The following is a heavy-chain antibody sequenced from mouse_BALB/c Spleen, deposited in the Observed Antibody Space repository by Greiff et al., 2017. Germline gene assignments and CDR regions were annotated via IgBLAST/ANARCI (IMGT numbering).Heavy chain of an antibody. CDR2: ISSGGSYT. CDR3: TRDGGLGLDY. J-gene: IGHJ2*01. V-gene: IGHV5-6-4*01. D-gene: IGHD4-1*01. Sequence: EVQVVESGGGLVKPGGSLKLSCAASGFTFSSYTMSWVRQTPEKRLEWVATISSGGSYTYYPDSVKGRFTISRDNAKNTLYLQMSSLKSEDTAMYYCTRDGGLGLDYWGQGTTLTVSS. CDR1: GFTFSSYT.